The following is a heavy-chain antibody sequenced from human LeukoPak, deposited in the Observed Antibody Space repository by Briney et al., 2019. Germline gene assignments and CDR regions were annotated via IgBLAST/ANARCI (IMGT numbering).Heavy chain of an antibody. CDR1: GFTFSSYG. CDR2: IKQDGSEK. J-gene: IGHJ4*02. Sequence: GGSLRLSCAASGFTFSSYGMHWVRQAPGKGLEWVANIKQDGSEKYYVDSVKGRFTISRDNAKNTLYLQMGSLRAEDMAVYYCARESRGAFDYWGQGTLVTVSS. V-gene: IGHV3-7*01. D-gene: IGHD3-10*01. CDR3: ARESRGAFDY.